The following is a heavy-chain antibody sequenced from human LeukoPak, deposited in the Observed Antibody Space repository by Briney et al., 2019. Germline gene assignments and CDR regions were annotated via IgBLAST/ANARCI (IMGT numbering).Heavy chain of an antibody. CDR1: RFTFTRHA. V-gene: IGHV3-23*01. D-gene: IGHD3-10*01. CDR2: TGLESVHT. Sequence: GGSLRLSCAASRFTFTRHAMSWVRQAPGKGLEWVSTTGLESVHTLCADSVQGRFSVSRDNSRNTLDLQMDNLTVDDTAIYYCVRGDDIGKHPTRAYYFDIWGQGTLVSVSS. J-gene: IGHJ4*02. CDR3: VRGDDIGKHPTRAYYFDI.